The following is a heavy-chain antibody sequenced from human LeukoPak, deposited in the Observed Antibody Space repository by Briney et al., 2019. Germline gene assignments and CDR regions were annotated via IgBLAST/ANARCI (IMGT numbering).Heavy chain of an antibody. CDR3: ARMGYCSSTSCYDTRDDAFDI. D-gene: IGHD2-2*01. V-gene: IGHV4-34*01. CDR2: INHSGST. J-gene: IGHJ3*02. Sequence: SETLSLTCAVYGGSFSGYYWSWIRQPPGKGLEWIGEINHSGSTNYNPSLKSRVTISVDTSKNQFSLKLSSVTAADTAVYYCARMGYCSSTSCYDTRDDAFDIWSQGTMVTVSS. CDR1: GGSFSGYY.